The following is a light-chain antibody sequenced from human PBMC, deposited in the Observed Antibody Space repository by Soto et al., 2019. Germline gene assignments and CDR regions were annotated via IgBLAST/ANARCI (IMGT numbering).Light chain of an antibody. CDR3: QQRPNWPLT. V-gene: IGKV3-11*01. CDR1: QSISSH. Sequence: EIVLTQSPATLSLSPGDRATLSCRASQSISSHLAWYQQKPGQAPKLLMYAVSNRPTDIPARFSGSGSGTDFTLTISSLQPEDFAAYYCQQRPNWPLTFGGGTKVEIK. J-gene: IGKJ4*01. CDR2: AVS.